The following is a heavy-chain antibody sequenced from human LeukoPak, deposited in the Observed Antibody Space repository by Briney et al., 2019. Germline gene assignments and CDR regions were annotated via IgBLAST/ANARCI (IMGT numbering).Heavy chain of an antibody. CDR2: INAGNGNT. CDR1: GYIFTTYA. CDR3: ATTVSAGTYRYFQH. V-gene: IGHV1-3*01. D-gene: IGHD6-13*01. J-gene: IGHJ1*01. Sequence: ASVKVSCKASGYIFTTYAMHWVRQAPGQSLEWMGWINAGNGNTKYLQKFQGRVTITRDTSANIAYMELSSLRSEDTAVYYCATTVSAGTYRYFQHWGQGTLVIVSS.